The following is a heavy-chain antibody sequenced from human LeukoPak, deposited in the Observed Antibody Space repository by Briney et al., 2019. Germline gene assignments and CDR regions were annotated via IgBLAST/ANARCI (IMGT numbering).Heavy chain of an antibody. V-gene: IGHV5-51*01. CDR3: ARHMIHCSGGSCLPAWFDP. CDR1: GYSFTSYW. D-gene: IGHD2-15*01. CDR2: IYPGDSDT. Sequence: GESLKISCKGSGYSFTSYWIGWVRQMPGKGLEWMGIIYPGDSDTRYSPSFQGQVTISADKSISTAYLQWSSLKASDTAVYYCARHMIHCSGGSCLPAWFDPWGQGTLVTVSS. J-gene: IGHJ5*02.